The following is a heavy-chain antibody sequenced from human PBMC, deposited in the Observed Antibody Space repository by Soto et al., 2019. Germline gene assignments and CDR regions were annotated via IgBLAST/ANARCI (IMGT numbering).Heavy chain of an antibody. J-gene: IGHJ6*02. CDR1: GFTFSSCT. Sequence: EVHLVESGGGLVQPGGSLRLSCAVSGFTFSSCTMNWVRQAPGKGLEWVSAISPSTSHIYYADSVKGRFTISRDNAKNSLILQMNLLRSEDRAVYYSLGCRGGACQQTYGMDVWGQGTTVTVSS. CDR3: LGCRGGACQQTYGMDV. V-gene: IGHV3-21*01. D-gene: IGHD2-15*01. CDR2: ISPSTSHI.